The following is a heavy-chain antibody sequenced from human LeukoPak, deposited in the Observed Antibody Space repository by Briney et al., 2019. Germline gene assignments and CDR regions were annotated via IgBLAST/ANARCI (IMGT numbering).Heavy chain of an antibody. CDR2: ISWNGGST. D-gene: IGHD6-19*01. J-gene: IGHJ5*02. V-gene: IGHV3-9*01. CDR1: GFTFNDYG. Sequence: GGSLRLSCAASGFTFNDYGMHWVRQAPGKGLEWVSSISWNGGSTGYADSVKGRFTISRDNAKNSLYLQMNSLRPEDTALYYCAKGGGGWSGRLDPWGQGTLVTVSS. CDR3: AKGGGGWSGRLDP.